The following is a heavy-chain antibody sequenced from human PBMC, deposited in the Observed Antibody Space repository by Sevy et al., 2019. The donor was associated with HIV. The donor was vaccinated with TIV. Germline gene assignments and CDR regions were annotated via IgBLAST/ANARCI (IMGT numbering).Heavy chain of an antibody. J-gene: IGHJ4*02. Sequence: SETLSLTCTVSGGSISSSSYYWGWIRQPPGKGLEWIGSIYYSGSTYYNPSLKSRVTISVDTSKNQFSLKLSSVTAADTAVYYCARQYDYVWGSYRPNYDFDYWGQGTLVTVSS. CDR3: ARQYDYVWGSYRPNYDFDY. CDR2: IYYSGST. D-gene: IGHD3-16*02. CDR1: GGSISSSSYY. V-gene: IGHV4-39*01.